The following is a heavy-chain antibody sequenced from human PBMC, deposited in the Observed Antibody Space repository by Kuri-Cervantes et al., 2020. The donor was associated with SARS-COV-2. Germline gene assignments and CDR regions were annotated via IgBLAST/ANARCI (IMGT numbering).Heavy chain of an antibody. CDR3: ARGVGAAVAGTLITIYYYYGMDV. CDR1: GGSFSGYY. J-gene: IGHJ6*02. CDR2: INHSGST. Sequence: SETLSLTCAVYGGSFSGYYWSWIRQPPGKGLEWIGEINHSGSTNYNPSLESRVTISVDTSKNQFSLKLSSVTAADTAVYYCARGVGAAVAGTLITIYYYYGMDVWGQGTTVTVSS. V-gene: IGHV4-34*01. D-gene: IGHD6-19*01.